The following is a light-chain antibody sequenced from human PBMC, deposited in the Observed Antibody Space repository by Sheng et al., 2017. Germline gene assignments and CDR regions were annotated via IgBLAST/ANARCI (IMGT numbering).Light chain of an antibody. V-gene: IGKV3-20*01. CDR2: GAS. CDR1: QSVSSSF. J-gene: IGKJ5*01. Sequence: EIMLTQSPGTLSLSPGERATLSCRASQSVSSSFLTWYQQKPGQAPRLLIYGASSRATGIPDRFSGSGSGTDFTLTISRLEPEEFAVYYCQQYGGSITFGQGTRLEIK. CDR3: QQYGGSIT.